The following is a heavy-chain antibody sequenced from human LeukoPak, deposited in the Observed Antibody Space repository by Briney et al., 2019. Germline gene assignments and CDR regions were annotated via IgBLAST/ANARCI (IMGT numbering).Heavy chain of an antibody. V-gene: IGHV3-21*01. D-gene: IGHD3-10*01. J-gene: IGHJ4*02. CDR1: GFTFSSYS. Sequence: GGSLRLSCVVSGFTFSSYSMNWVRQAPGKGLEWVSSISTSRSYVYYADSVKGRFTISRDNAKNSLYLQMNSLRAEDTAVYYCARDNGGFYGSGTYRPLDYWGQGTLVTVSS. CDR3: ARDNGGFYGSGTYRPLDY. CDR2: ISTSRSYV.